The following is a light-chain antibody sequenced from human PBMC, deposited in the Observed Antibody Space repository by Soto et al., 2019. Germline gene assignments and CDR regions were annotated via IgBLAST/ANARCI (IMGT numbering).Light chain of an antibody. Sequence: EIVMTQSPATLSVSPGERATLSCRASQSVSSNLAWYQQKPGQAPRLLIYGALTRASGIPARFSGSGSGTEFTLTISSLQSEDFAVYYCQQYNNWRTFGQGTKVDIK. CDR3: QQYNNWRT. J-gene: IGKJ1*01. CDR2: GAL. V-gene: IGKV3-15*01. CDR1: QSVSSN.